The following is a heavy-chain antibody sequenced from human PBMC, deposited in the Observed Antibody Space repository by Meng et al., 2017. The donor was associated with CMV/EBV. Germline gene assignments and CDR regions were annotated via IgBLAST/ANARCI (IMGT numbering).Heavy chain of an antibody. Sequence: SVKVSCKASGGTFSSYASSCVRQAPGQGLEWMVGIIPIFGTANYAQKFEGRVTITTDESTSTAYMELNSLRSEDTAVYYCARGVPSSSGSSSGNWFDPWGQGTLVTVSS. CDR1: GGTFSSYA. D-gene: IGHD6-19*01. J-gene: IGHJ5*02. CDR2: IIPIFGTA. V-gene: IGHV1-69*05. CDR3: ARGVPSSSGSSSGNWFDP.